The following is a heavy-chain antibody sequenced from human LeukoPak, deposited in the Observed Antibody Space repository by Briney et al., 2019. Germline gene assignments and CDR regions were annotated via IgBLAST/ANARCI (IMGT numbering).Heavy chain of an antibody. CDR2: IYYSGST. Sequence: PSETLSLTCTVSGGSISSYYWSWIRQPPGKGLEWIGYIYYSGSTNYNPSLKSRVTISVDTSKNQFSLKLISVTAADTAVYFCARMAGSLTGTAGGVWGQGTLVTVSS. CDR3: ARMAGSLTGTAGGV. J-gene: IGHJ4*02. V-gene: IGHV4-59*08. D-gene: IGHD1-7*01. CDR1: GGSISSYY.